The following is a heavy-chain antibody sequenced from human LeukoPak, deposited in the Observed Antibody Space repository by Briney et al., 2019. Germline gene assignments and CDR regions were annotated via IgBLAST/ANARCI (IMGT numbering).Heavy chain of an antibody. CDR2: IYYSGST. J-gene: IGHJ4*02. V-gene: IGHV4-59*01. CDR3: ARSTPWFSKSSGWYDY. Sequence: SETLSLTCTVSGGSIRSYYWSWIRQPPGKGLEWIGYIYYSGSTNYNPSLKSRVTISVDTSKNQFSLKLSSVTAADTAVYYCARSTPWFSKSSGWYDYWGQGTLVTVSS. CDR1: GGSIRSYY. D-gene: IGHD6-19*01.